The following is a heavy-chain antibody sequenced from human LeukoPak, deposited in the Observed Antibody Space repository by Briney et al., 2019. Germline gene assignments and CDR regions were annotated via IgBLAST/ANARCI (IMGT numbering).Heavy chain of an antibody. CDR1: GGSISSFY. CDR3: ARDVVAAAGTWDY. D-gene: IGHD6-13*01. Sequence: SETLSLTCTVSGGSISSFYWSWIRQPAGKGLEWIGRIYTSGSTTSNPSLKSRVTMSVDTSKNQFSLRLSSVTAADTAVYYCARDVVAAAGTWDYWGQGTLVTVSS. CDR2: IYTSGST. J-gene: IGHJ4*02. V-gene: IGHV4-4*07.